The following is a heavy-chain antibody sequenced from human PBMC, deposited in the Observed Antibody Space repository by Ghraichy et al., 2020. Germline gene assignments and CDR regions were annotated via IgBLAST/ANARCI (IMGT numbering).Heavy chain of an antibody. Sequence: SETLSLTCAVSGGSISSSNWWSWVRQPPGKGLEWIGEIYHSGSTNYNPSLKSRVTISVDKSKNQFSLKVNSVTAADTAVYYCARTIGGYSSYYYYMDVWGKGTTVTVSS. CDR3: ARTIGGYSSYYYYMDV. CDR2: IYHSGST. D-gene: IGHD5-18*01. CDR1: GGSISSSNW. J-gene: IGHJ6*03. V-gene: IGHV4-4*02.